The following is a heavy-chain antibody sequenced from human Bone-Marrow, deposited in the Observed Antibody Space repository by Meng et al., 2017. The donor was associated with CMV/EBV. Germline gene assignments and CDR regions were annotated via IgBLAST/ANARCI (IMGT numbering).Heavy chain of an antibody. D-gene: IGHD3-22*01. Sequence: GESLKISCAASGFTVSSNYMSWVRQAPGKGLEWVSVIYSGGSTYYADSVKGRFTIARDNSKTTLYLQMNSLRAEDTAVYYCASYDSSGLHFDYWGQGTLVTVSS. CDR3: ASYDSSGLHFDY. CDR1: GFTVSSNY. V-gene: IGHV3-53*01. CDR2: IYSGGST. J-gene: IGHJ4*02.